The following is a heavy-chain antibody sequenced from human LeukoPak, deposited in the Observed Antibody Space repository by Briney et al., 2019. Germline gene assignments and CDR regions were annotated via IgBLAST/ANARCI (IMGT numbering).Heavy chain of an antibody. Sequence: ASVKVSCKASGYTLTGYYMHCVRQAPGQGLEWMGWINPNSGGTSSAQKCQGKVTMTRDTSISTAHMELSRLRSDETAVYYCARELRWELGYWGQGTLVTVSS. CDR2: INPNSGGT. D-gene: IGHD1-26*01. V-gene: IGHV1-2*02. J-gene: IGHJ4*02. CDR3: ARELRWELGY. CDR1: GYTLTGYY.